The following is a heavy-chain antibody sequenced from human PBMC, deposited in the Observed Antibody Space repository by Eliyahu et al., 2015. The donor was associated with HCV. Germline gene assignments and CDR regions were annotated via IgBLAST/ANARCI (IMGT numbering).Heavy chain of an antibody. J-gene: IGHJ4*02. Sequence: QVQLVQSGAXVKXPGASXKVSCKXSGYTFTSYYXXWVRQAPGQGLXWMGIINPSGGSTSYXQKFQGRVTMTRDTSTSTVYMELSSLRSEDTAVYYCARGARYYEGELDWGQGTLVTVSS. CDR1: GYTFTSYY. CDR2: INPSGGST. D-gene: IGHD3-22*01. CDR3: ARGARYYEGELD. V-gene: IGHV1-46*01.